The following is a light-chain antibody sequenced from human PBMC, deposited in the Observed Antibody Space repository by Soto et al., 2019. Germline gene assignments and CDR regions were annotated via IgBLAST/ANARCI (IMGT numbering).Light chain of an antibody. Sequence: QSVLTQPPSVSGAPGLTVTISCTGGSSNIGAGSDVHWYQQLPGTAPKLLIYGNDNRPSGVPDRFSGSKSGTSASLAITGLQAEDEADYYCQSYDTSLDGYVFGTGTKLTVL. V-gene: IGLV1-40*01. CDR1: SSNIGAGSD. CDR2: GND. CDR3: QSYDTSLDGYV. J-gene: IGLJ1*01.